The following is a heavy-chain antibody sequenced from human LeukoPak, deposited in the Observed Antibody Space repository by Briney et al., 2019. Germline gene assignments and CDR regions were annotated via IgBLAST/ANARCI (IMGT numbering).Heavy chain of an antibody. CDR1: GFTFSIYG. CDR2: ISYDGNHQ. D-gene: IGHD1-1*01. V-gene: IGHV3-30*19. Sequence: PGGSLRLSCAASGFTFSIYGMHWVRQAPGKGLEWVAVISYDGNHQHYADSVKGRFTISRDNSMTAVYLQMNSLKAEDTAVYYCARDSSLDWNDLGVHWGQGALVIVSS. CDR3: ARDSSLDWNDLGVH. J-gene: IGHJ1*01.